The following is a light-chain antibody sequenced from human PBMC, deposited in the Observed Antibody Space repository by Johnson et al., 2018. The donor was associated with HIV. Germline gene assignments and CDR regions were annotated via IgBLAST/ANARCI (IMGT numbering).Light chain of an antibody. Sequence: QSVLTQPPSVSAAPGQKVTISCSGSNSNIGNSYVSLYQQLPRTAPKLLIYENNKRPSGIPDRFSGSKSGTSATLGITGLQTGDEADYYCGTWDSSLDAYVFGTGTKVAVL. J-gene: IGLJ1*01. CDR2: ENN. V-gene: IGLV1-51*02. CDR3: GTWDSSLDAYV. CDR1: NSNIGNSY.